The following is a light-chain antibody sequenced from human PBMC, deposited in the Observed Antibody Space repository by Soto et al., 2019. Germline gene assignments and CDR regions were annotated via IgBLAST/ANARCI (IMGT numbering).Light chain of an antibody. CDR1: SSDIGGYNF. Sequence: QSALTQPPSASGSPGQSVTISCTGTSSDIGGYNFVSWYQQHPGKAPKLMIYDVTKRPSGVPDRFSGSKSGNTASLTVSGLQAEDEADYNCASYGGVNNLLFGGGTKLPVL. V-gene: IGLV2-8*01. J-gene: IGLJ2*01. CDR2: DVT. CDR3: ASYGGVNNLL.